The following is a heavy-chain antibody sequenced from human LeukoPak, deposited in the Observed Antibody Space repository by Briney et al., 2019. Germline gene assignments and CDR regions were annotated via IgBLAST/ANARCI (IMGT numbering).Heavy chain of an antibody. CDR1: GGSISTTNW. V-gene: IGHV4-4*02. J-gene: IGHJ4*02. CDR2: VHLSGRT. CDR3: AREGGPYRPLDY. Sequence: SEPLSLPCGVSGGSISTTNWWTWVRPPPGEGLEWIGEVHLSGRTHYNPSLESRVTMSVDMSENHTSLRLTSVTAADTAVYYCAREGGPYRPLDYSGQGTLVTVSS.